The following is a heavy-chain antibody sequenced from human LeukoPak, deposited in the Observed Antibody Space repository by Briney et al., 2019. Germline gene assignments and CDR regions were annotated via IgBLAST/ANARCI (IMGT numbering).Heavy chain of an antibody. J-gene: IGHJ3*02. CDR1: GFSFSTYG. Sequence: RSGGSLRLTCAASGFSFSTYGMPWVRQAPGKGLEWVAVIWYDGSITHFADSVKGRFTISRDNSKNTVYLQMDSLRAEDTAVYYCATGGHRAFDIWGQGTMVTVSS. D-gene: IGHD2-8*02. V-gene: IGHV3-33*01. CDR2: IWYDGSIT. CDR3: ATGGHRAFDI.